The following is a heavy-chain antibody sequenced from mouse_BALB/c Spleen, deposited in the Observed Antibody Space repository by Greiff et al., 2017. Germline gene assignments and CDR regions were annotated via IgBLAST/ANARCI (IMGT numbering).Heavy chain of an antibody. CDR2: IRLKSDNYAT. CDR1: GFTFSSYW. J-gene: IGHJ3*01. V-gene: IGHV6-6*02. D-gene: IGHD4-1*01. Sequence: EVKLVESGGGLVQPGGSMKLSCVASGFTFSSYWMSWVRQSPEKGLEWVAEIRLKSDNYATHYAESVKGKFTISRDDSKSRLYLQMNSLRAEDTGIYYCTTGTGAYWGQGTLVTVSA. CDR3: TTGTGAY.